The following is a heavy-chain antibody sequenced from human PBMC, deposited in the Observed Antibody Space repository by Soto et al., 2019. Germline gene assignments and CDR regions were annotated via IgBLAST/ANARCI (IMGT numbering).Heavy chain of an antibody. D-gene: IGHD3-10*01. CDR1: GGSIISYY. Sequence: PSETLSLTCTVSGGSIISYYWSWIRQPPGKGLEWIGYIYYSGSTNYNPSLKSRVTISADTSKNQFSLKLNSMTAADTAVYYCARHNYGSGSTYFDPWGQGIQVTVSS. J-gene: IGHJ4*02. CDR3: ARHNYGSGSTYFDP. V-gene: IGHV4-59*08. CDR2: IYYSGST.